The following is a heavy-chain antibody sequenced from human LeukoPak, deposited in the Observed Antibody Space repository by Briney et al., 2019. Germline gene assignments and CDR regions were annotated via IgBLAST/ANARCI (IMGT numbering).Heavy chain of an antibody. V-gene: IGHV1-18*01. CDR3: ARFVLVPYYYYYGMDV. Sequence: ASVTVSCKASGYTFTSYGISWVRQAPGQGLAGMGWISAYNGNTNYAQKLQGRVTMTTDTSTNTAYMELRSLRSDDTAVYYCARFVLVPYYYYYGMDVWGQGTTVTVSS. CDR2: ISAYNGNT. CDR1: GYTFTSYG. J-gene: IGHJ6*02. D-gene: IGHD6-13*01.